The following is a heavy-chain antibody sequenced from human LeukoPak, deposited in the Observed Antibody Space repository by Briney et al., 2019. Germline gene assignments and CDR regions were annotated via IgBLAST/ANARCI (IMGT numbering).Heavy chain of an antibody. J-gene: IGHJ5*02. CDR1: GFTFSSYG. D-gene: IGHD3-10*01. CDR3: AKDHGSGSYHDPNWFDP. Sequence: PGGSLRLSCAASGFTFSSYGMHWVRQAPGKGLDWVTVISYYGSYKYYAESVKGRFTISRDNSKKTLYLQMNSLRAEDTAVYYCAKDHGSGSYHDPNWFDPWGQGTLVTVSS. CDR2: ISYYGSYK. V-gene: IGHV3-30*18.